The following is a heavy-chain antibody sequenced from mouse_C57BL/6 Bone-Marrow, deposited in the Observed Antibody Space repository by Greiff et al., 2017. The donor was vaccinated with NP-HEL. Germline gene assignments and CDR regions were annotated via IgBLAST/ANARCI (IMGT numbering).Heavy chain of an antibody. J-gene: IGHJ4*01. CDR3: ARGITTVVADAMDY. V-gene: IGHV14-3*01. CDR1: GFNIKNTY. D-gene: IGHD1-1*01. Sequence: VQLQQSVAELVRPGASVKLSCTASGFNIKNTYMHWVKQRPEQGLEWIGRIDPANGNTKYAPKLQGKGTITADTSYNTAYLQLSSLTAEDTAIYYCARGITTVVADAMDYWGQGTSVTVSS. CDR2: IDPANGNT.